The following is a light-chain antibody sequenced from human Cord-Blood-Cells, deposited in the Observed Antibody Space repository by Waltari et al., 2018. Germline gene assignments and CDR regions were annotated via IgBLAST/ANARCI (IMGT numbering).Light chain of an antibody. J-gene: IGLJ3*02. CDR1: SSDVGGYNY. CDR2: DVS. CDR3: SSYTSSSTWV. V-gene: IGLV2-14*03. Sequence: QSALTQPASVSGSPGPSITISCTGTSSDVGGYNYVSWYPQHPGKAPKLMIYDVSNRHSGVSNRFSGSKSGNTASLTISGLQAEDEADYYCSSYTSSSTWVFGGGTKLTVL.